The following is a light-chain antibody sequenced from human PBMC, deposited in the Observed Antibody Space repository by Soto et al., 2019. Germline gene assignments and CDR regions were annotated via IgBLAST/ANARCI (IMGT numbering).Light chain of an antibody. CDR3: QQYIRWPLT. J-gene: IGKJ4*01. Sequence: EIVMTQSPSTLSLTPGERAPLSCRASQSVSSNLAWYQQKPGQAPSLLIYGASTRATGTPARFSGSGSGTEFTLTISSLQSEDFAVYYCQQYIRWPLTFGGGTKVDI. V-gene: IGKV3-15*01. CDR2: GAS. CDR1: QSVSSN.